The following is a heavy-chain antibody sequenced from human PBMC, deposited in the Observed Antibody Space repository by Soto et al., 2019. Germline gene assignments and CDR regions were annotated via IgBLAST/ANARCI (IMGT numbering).Heavy chain of an antibody. D-gene: IGHD3-22*01. CDR2: ISYDGSNK. CDR3: AKDFSSGHPRGWFDP. Sequence: HPGGSLRLSCAASGFTFSSYGMHWVRQAPGKGLEWVAVISYDGSNKYYADSVKGRFTISRDNSKNTLYLQMNSLRAEDTAVYYCAKDFSSGHPRGWFDPWGQGTLVTVSS. CDR1: GFTFSSYG. J-gene: IGHJ5*02. V-gene: IGHV3-30*18.